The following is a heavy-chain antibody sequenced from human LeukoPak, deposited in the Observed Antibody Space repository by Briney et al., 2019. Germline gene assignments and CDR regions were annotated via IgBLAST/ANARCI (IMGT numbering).Heavy chain of an antibody. CDR1: GGSISSYY. Sequence: PSETLSLTCTVSGGSISSYYWSWIRQPPGKGLEWIGYIYYSGSTNYNPSLKSRVTISVDTSKNQFSLTLSPVTAADTAVYYCARSRSPPIGFDSWGQGTLVTVSS. V-gene: IGHV4-59*01. CDR3: ARSRSPPIGFDS. J-gene: IGHJ4*02. D-gene: IGHD3-16*02. CDR2: IYYSGST.